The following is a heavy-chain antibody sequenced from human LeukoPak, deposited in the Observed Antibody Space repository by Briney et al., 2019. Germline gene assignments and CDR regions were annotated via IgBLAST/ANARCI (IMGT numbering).Heavy chain of an antibody. J-gene: IGHJ4*02. CDR1: GGSVSDYY. CDR2: IYHTET. CDR3: ATRKLGNDY. Sequence: SETLSLTCTVSGGSVSDYYWSWIRQSPGKGLEWIGYIYHTETSYNPSLKSRVTISADTSKNQFSLKLYSVAAADTAVYYCATRKLGNDYWGQGTLVTVSS. V-gene: IGHV4-59*02. D-gene: IGHD7-27*01.